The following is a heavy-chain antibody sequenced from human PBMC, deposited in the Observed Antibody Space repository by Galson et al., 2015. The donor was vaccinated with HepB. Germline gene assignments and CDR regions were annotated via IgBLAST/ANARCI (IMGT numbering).Heavy chain of an antibody. V-gene: IGHV1-18*01. CDR3: ARSSGLGFCSGGSCYFEDTFNI. Sequence: SVKVSCKASGFSLSNNGITWVRQAPGQGLEWMGWINCLNGNTNYIQKFEDRVIMTSDASTGTAYMELSSLRSGDTAVYYCARSSGLGFCSGGSCYFEDTFNIWGQGTMVTVSS. D-gene: IGHD2-15*01. CDR1: GFSLSNNG. J-gene: IGHJ3*02. CDR2: INCLNGNT.